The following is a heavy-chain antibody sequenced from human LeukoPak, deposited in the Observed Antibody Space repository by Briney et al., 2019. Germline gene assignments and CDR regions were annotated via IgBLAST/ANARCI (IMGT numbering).Heavy chain of an antibody. V-gene: IGHV1-2*02. Sequence: ASVKVSCKASGYTFTGYYMHWVRQAPGQGLEWMGWINPNSGDTNYAQKFQGRVTMTRDTSISTAYMELSTLRSDDTAVYWCARATSGYYDYIDFWGQGTLVTVSS. CDR1: GYTFTGYY. J-gene: IGHJ4*02. CDR2: INPNSGDT. D-gene: IGHD3-22*01. CDR3: ARATSGYYDYIDF.